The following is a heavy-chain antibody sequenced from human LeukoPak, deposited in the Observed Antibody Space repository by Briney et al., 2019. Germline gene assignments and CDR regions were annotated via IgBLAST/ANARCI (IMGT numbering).Heavy chain of an antibody. J-gene: IGHJ4*02. Sequence: PSETLSLTCTVSGGSISGSSYFWGWIRQPPGKGLEWIGSVDYSGSTSYNPSLKSRVTISVDTSKNQFSLQLSSVTAADTAVYYCARRFDYWGQGALVTVSS. V-gene: IGHV4-39*01. CDR3: ARRFDY. CDR1: GGSISGSSYF. CDR2: VDYSGST.